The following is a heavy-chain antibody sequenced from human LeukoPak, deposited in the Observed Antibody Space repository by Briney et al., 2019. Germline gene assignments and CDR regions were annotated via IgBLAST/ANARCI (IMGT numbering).Heavy chain of an antibody. V-gene: IGHV4-34*01. CDR1: GGSISSYY. Sequence: SETLSLTCTVSGGSISSYYWSWIRQPPGKGLEWIGEINHSGSTNYNPSLKSRVTISVDTSKNQFSLKLSSATAADTAVYYCARGRRYYYDSSGYSFVPTSYYFDYWGQGTLVTVSS. CDR3: ARGRRYYYDSSGYSFVPTSYYFDY. J-gene: IGHJ4*02. D-gene: IGHD3-22*01. CDR2: INHSGST.